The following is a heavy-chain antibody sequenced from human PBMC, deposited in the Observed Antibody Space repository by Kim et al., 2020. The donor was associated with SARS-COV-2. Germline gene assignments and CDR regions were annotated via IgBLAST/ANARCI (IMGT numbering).Heavy chain of an antibody. V-gene: IGHV4-59*01. J-gene: IGHJ4*02. CDR1: GGSISSYY. CDR3: ARESEGDYLDY. CDR2: IYYSGST. Sequence: SETLSLTCTVSGGSISSYYWSWIRQPPGKGLEWIGYIYYSGSTNYNPSLKSRVTISVDTSKNQFSLKLSSVTAADTAVYYCARESEGDYLDYWGQGTLVTVSS.